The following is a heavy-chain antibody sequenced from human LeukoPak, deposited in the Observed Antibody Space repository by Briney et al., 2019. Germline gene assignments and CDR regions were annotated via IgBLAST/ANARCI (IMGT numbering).Heavy chain of an antibody. CDR2: IYYSGST. CDR3: ARLYYYGSGSIN. J-gene: IGHJ4*02. D-gene: IGHD3-10*01. Sequence: SETLSLTCTVSGGSISSYYWSWIRQPPGKGLEWIGYIYYSGSTNYNPSLKSRVTISVDTSKNQFSLKLSSVTAADTAVYYCARLYYYGSGSINWGQGTLVTVSS. V-gene: IGHV4-59*01. CDR1: GGSISSYY.